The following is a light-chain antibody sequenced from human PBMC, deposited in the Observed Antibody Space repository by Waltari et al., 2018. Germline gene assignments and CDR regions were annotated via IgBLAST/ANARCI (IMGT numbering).Light chain of an antibody. CDR1: SSNIGSNR. V-gene: IGLV1-51*02. J-gene: IGLJ2*01. Sequence: QSVLTQPPSVSAAPGQKVTISCSGSSSNIGSNRVSWYQQFPGTAPKLLIYEQKRRPSGTPDRFSGSKAGTSATLDSTGLQTWDEDDYYCGTWDSSLTAGVFGGGTKLTVL. CDR2: EQK. CDR3: GTWDSSLTAGV.